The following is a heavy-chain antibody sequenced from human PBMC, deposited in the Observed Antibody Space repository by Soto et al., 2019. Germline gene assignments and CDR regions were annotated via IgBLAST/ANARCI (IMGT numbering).Heavy chain of an antibody. V-gene: IGHV3-30-3*01. D-gene: IGHD3-10*01. J-gene: IGHJ4*02. CDR1: GFTFSSYA. Sequence: QVQLVESGGGVVQPGRSLRLSCAASGFTFSSYAMHWVRQAPGKGLEWVAVISYDGSNKYYADSVKGRFTISRDNSKNTLSLQMNSPRAEDTAVYYCARGSRVSYLDYWGQGTLVTVSS. CDR3: ARGSRVSYLDY. CDR2: ISYDGSNK.